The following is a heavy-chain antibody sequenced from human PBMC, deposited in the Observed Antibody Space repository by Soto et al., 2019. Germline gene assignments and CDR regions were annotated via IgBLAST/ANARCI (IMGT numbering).Heavy chain of an antibody. V-gene: IGHV3-66*01. CDR1: GFTVSSNY. CDR2: IYSGGST. CDR3: ARESGYYGSGSYRRGGAFDI. J-gene: IGHJ3*02. Sequence: GGSLRLSCAASGFTVSSNYMSWVRQAPGKGLEWVSVIYSGGSTYYADSVKGRFTISRDNSKNTLYLQMNSLRAEDTAVYYCARESGYYGSGSYRRGGAFDIWGQGTMVTVSS. D-gene: IGHD3-10*01.